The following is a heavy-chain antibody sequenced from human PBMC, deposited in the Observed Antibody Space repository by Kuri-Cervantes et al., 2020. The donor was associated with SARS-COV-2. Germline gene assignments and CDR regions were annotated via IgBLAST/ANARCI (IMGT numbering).Heavy chain of an antibody. CDR1: GGSISSSSYY. D-gene: IGHD3-22*01. Sequence: SETLSLTCTVSGGSISSSSYYWGWIRQPPGKGLEWIGSIYYRGSTYYNPSLKSRVTISVDTSKNQFSLKLSSVTAADTAVYYCARHDSSGYYYGYDAFDIWGQGTMVTVSS. V-gene: IGHV4-39*01. CDR2: IYYRGST. J-gene: IGHJ3*02. CDR3: ARHDSSGYYYGYDAFDI.